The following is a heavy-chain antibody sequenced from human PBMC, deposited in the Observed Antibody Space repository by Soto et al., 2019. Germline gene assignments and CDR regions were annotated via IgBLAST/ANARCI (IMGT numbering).Heavy chain of an antibody. D-gene: IGHD6-6*01. CDR3: ARDQTSTPLRSSSVDY. J-gene: IGHJ4*02. Sequence: ASVKVSCKASGYTFTSYYMHWVRQAPGQGLEWMGIINPSGGSTSYAQKFQGRVTMTRDTSTSTVYMELSSLRSEDTAVYYCARDQTSTPLRSSSVDYWGQGTLVTVSS. CDR2: INPSGGST. CDR1: GYTFTSYY. V-gene: IGHV1-46*01.